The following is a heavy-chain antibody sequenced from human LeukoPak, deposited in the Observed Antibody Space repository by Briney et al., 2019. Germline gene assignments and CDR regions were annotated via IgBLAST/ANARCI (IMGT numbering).Heavy chain of an antibody. Sequence: PSETLSLTCTVSGGSISSYYWSWIRQSPGKELEWIGYIYYSVNTNYKSSLKSRITMSVDTSKNQISLKLYSVTAADTAVYYCARDREHSYGRHFGYWGQGTLVTVSS. D-gene: IGHD5-18*01. CDR1: GGSISSYY. V-gene: IGHV4-59*01. CDR3: ARDREHSYGRHFGY. J-gene: IGHJ4*02. CDR2: IYYSVNT.